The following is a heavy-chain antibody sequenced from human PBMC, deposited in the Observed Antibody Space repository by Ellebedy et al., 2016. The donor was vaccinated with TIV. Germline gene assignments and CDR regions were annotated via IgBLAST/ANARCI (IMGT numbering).Heavy chain of an antibody. J-gene: IGHJ4*02. CDR2: IIPIFGTA. V-gene: IGHV1-69*13. Sequence: SVKVSCXASGGTFSSYAISWVRQAPGQGLEWMGGIIPIFGTANYAQKFQGRVTITADESTSTAYMELSSLRSEDTAVYYCARSRGGVATPHDYWGQGTLVTVSS. CDR3: ARSRGGVATPHDY. CDR1: GGTFSSYA. D-gene: IGHD5-12*01.